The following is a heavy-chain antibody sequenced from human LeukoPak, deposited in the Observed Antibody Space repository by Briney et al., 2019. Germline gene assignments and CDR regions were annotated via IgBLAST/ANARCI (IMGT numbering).Heavy chain of an antibody. CDR3: ARGGGLDV. Sequence: GGSLRLSCAASGFTFSSYWMNWARQAPGKGLEWVDSINHNGNVNYYVDSVKGRFTISRDNAKNSLYLQMSNLRAEDAAVYFCARGGGLDVWGQGATVTVSS. J-gene: IGHJ6*02. CDR2: INHNGNVN. CDR1: GFTFSSYW. D-gene: IGHD3-16*01. V-gene: IGHV3-7*03.